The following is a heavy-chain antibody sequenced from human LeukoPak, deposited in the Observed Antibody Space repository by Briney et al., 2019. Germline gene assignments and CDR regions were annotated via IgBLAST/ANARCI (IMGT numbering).Heavy chain of an antibody. D-gene: IGHD5-18*01. CDR2: IYHSGST. CDR3: ARDRGHGYSYGWGYYFDY. J-gene: IGHJ4*02. V-gene: IGHV4-39*07. Sequence: NPSETLSLTCTVSGGSISSSSYYWGWIRQPPGKGLEWIGSIYHSGSTYYNPSLKSRVTISVDTSKNQFSLKLSSVTAADTAVYYCARDRGHGYSYGWGYYFDYWGQGTLVTVSS. CDR1: GGSISSSSYY.